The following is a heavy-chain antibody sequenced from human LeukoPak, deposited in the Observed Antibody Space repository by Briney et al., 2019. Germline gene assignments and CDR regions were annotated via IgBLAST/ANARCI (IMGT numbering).Heavy chain of an antibody. Sequence: SETLSLTCTVSGGSISSYYWSWIRQPPGKGLEWIGEINHSGSTNYNPSLKSRVTISVDTSKNQFSLKLSSVTAADTAVYYCARGRISHYGMDVWGQGTTVTVSS. CDR2: INHSGST. J-gene: IGHJ6*02. CDR3: ARGRISHYGMDV. V-gene: IGHV4-34*01. CDR1: GGSISSYY.